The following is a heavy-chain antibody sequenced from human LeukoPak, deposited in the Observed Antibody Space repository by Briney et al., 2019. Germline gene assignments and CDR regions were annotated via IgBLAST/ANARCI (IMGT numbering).Heavy chain of an antibody. CDR1: GGTFSSYA. CDR2: IIPILGIA. D-gene: IGHD2-2*01. CDR3: ARDLGDCSNTSCYDGGFDY. V-gene: IGHV1-69*04. J-gene: IGHJ4*02. Sequence: SVKVSCKASGGTFSSYAISWVRQAPGQGLEWMGRIIPILGIANYAQKFQGRVTITADKSTSTAYMELSSLRSEDTAVYYCARDLGDCSNTSCYDGGFDYWGQGTLVTVSS.